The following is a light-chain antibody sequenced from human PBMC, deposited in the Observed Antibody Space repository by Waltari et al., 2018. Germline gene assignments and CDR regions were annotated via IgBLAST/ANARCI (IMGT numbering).Light chain of an antibody. CDR3: QSYDNSIQGV. Sequence: NFMLTQPHSVSGSPGKTVTISCTRSSGNIASNYVQWYQQRPGRAPTTVIYEDDQRPSGVPDRCSGSIDTSSNSASLTISGLKTEDEADYYGQSYDNSIQGVFGGGTKLTVL. CDR2: EDD. CDR1: SGNIASNY. J-gene: IGLJ3*02. V-gene: IGLV6-57*04.